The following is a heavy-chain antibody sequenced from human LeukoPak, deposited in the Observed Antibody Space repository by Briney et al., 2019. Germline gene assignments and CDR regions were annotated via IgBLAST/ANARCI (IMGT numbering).Heavy chain of an antibody. Sequence: SSETLSLTCTVSGGSISSGGYSWSWIRQPPGKGLEWIGYIYHSGSTYYNPSLKSRVTISVDRSKNQFSLKLSSVTAADTAVYYCARGYSGSLMAAFDIWGQGTMVTVSS. CDR3: ARGYSGSLMAAFDI. CDR1: GGSISSGGYS. V-gene: IGHV4-30-2*01. D-gene: IGHD1-26*01. CDR2: IYHSGST. J-gene: IGHJ3*02.